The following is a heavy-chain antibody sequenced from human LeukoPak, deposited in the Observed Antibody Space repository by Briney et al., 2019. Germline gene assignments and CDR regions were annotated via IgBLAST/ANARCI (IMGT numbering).Heavy chain of an antibody. CDR3: ARGSVPRLRFLEWKQSYYFDY. CDR2: INTNTGNP. Sequence: GASVKVSCKASGYTFTSYAMNWVRQAPGQGLEWMGWINTNTGNPTYAQGFTGRFVFSLDTSVSTAYLQISSLKAEDTAVYYCARGSVPRLRFLEWKQSYYFDYWGQGTLVTVSS. CDR1: GYTFTSYA. J-gene: IGHJ4*02. V-gene: IGHV7-4-1*02. D-gene: IGHD3-3*01.